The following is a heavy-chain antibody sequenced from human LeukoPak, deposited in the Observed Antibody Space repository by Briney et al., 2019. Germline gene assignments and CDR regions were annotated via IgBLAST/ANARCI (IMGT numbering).Heavy chain of an antibody. J-gene: IGHJ4*02. CDR1: GFTSNSYS. V-gene: IGHV3-21*01. CDR3: AKNYYDSSGLFDY. Sequence: PGGSLRLSCAASGFTSNSYSMNWVRQAPGKGPEWVSSISSSSSYIYYADSVKGRFTISRDNAKNSLHLQMNSLRAEDTAVYYCAKNYYDSSGLFDYWGQGTLVIVSS. CDR2: ISSSSSYI. D-gene: IGHD3-22*01.